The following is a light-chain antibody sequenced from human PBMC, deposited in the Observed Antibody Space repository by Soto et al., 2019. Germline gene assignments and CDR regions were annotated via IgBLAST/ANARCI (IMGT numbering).Light chain of an antibody. CDR3: QQYSSWPLT. J-gene: IGKJ4*01. Sequence: EIVMTQSPATLSVSPGERATLSCRASQSVTNSNLAWYQQKLGQAPRLLIYGVSTRATGVPAWFSGSGSGTEFTLTISSLQSEDFAVYYCQQYSSWPLTFGGGTKVEIK. CDR1: QSVTNSN. V-gene: IGKV3-15*01. CDR2: GVS.